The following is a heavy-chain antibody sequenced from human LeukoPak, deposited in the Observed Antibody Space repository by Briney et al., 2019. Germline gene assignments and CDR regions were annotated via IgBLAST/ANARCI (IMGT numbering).Heavy chain of an antibody. V-gene: IGHV3-23*01. CDR2: ISGSGGST. Sequence: GGSLRLSCAASGFTCSSYAMSWVRQAPGKGLEWVSAISGSGGSTYYADSVKGRFTISRDNSKNTLYLQMNSLRAEDTAVYYCAKGLSGSYHTYYYYMDVWGKGTTVTVSS. J-gene: IGHJ6*03. CDR1: GFTCSSYA. D-gene: IGHD1-26*01. CDR3: AKGLSGSYHTYYYYMDV.